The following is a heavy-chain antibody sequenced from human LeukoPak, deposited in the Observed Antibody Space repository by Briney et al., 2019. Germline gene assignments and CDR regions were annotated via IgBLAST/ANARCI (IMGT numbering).Heavy chain of an antibody. CDR2: IYTSGST. CDR3: ATTGGYCSSTSCTLFDY. CDR1: GGSISSYY. D-gene: IGHD2-2*01. J-gene: IGHJ4*02. V-gene: IGHV4-4*07. Sequence: SETLSLTCTVSGGSISSYYWSWIRQPAGKGLEWIGRIYTSGSTNYNPSLKSRVTISVDTSKNQFSLKLSSVTAADTAVYYCATTGGYCSSTSCTLFDYWGQGTLVTVSS.